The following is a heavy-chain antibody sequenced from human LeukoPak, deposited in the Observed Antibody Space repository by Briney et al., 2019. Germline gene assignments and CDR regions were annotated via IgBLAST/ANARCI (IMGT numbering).Heavy chain of an antibody. J-gene: IGHJ6*04. D-gene: IGHD3-10*02. CDR3: AELGITMIGGV. CDR1: GFTFSSYE. Sequence: PGGTVRLSCAASGFTFSSYEMNWGPQDPGKGLVGVSYISSSGSTIYYADSVKGRFTVSRDNAKNSLYLQMNSLRAEDTAVYYCAELGITMIGGVWGKGTTVTISS. CDR2: ISSSGSTI. V-gene: IGHV3-48*03.